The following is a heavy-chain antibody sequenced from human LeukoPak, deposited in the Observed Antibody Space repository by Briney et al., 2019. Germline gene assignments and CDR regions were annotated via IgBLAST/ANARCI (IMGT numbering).Heavy chain of an antibody. V-gene: IGHV4-34*01. J-gene: IGHJ4*02. CDR3: ARALWFGELFAGQY. Sequence: SETLSLTCGVYGESFSGYYWNWIRQPPGKGLEWIGEINYTGSTNYNPSLKSRVTISIDTSKNQFSLKLTSVTVADTAVYYCARALWFGELFAGQYWGQGTLVTVSS. CDR1: GESFSGYY. CDR2: INYTGST. D-gene: IGHD3-10*01.